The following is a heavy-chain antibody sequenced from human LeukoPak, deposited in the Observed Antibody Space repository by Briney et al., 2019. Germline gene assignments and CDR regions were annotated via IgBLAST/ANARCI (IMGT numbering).Heavy chain of an antibody. V-gene: IGHV1-2*02. J-gene: IGHJ4*02. D-gene: IGHD2-21*02. CDR1: GYTFTGYY. CDR2: INPNSGGT. Sequence: ASVKVFCKASGYTFTGYYMHWVRQAPGQGLEWVGWINPNSGGTNYAQKFQGRVTMTRDTSISTAYMELSRLRSDDTAVYYCARGYCGGDCPQDYWGQGTLVTVSS. CDR3: ARGYCGGDCPQDY.